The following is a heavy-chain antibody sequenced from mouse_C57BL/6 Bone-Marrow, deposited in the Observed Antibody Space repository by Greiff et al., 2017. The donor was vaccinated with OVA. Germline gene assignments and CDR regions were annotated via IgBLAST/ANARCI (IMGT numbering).Heavy chain of an antibody. CDR1: GYTFTSYW. V-gene: IGHV1-61*01. CDR2: IYPSDSET. CDR3: ARGNYSNYVGAMDY. J-gene: IGHJ4*01. Sequence: VQLQQPGAELVRPGSSVKLSCKASGYTFTSYWMDWVKQRPGQGLEWIGNIYPSDSETHYNPKFKDKATLTVDKSSSTAYMQLSSLTSEDSAVYYCARGNYSNYVGAMDYWGQGTSVTVSS. D-gene: IGHD2-5*01.